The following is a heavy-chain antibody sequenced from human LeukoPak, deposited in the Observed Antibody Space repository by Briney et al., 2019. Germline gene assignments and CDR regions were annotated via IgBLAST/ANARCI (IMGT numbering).Heavy chain of an antibody. V-gene: IGHV4-39*02. CDR2: IYYSGST. CDR3: ARDPFDVGDAFDI. CDR1: GGSISSSSHY. Sequence: SETLSLTCTVSGGSISSSSHYWGWIRQPPGKGLEWIGSIYYSGSTYYNPSLKSRVTISVDTSKNQFSLKLSSVTAADTAVYYCARDPFDVGDAFDIWGQGTMVTVSS. J-gene: IGHJ3*02.